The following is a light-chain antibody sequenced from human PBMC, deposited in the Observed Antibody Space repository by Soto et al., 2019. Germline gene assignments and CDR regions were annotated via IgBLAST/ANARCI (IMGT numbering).Light chain of an antibody. Sequence: QSALTQPRSVSGSPGQSVTISCTGTSSDVGGYNYVSWYQQHPGKAPKLMIYDDSKWPSGVPDRFSGSKSGNTASLTISGLQAEDEADYSCCSSAGNDRVFGGGTTLTVL. V-gene: IGLV2-11*01. J-gene: IGLJ2*01. CDR2: DDS. CDR3: CSSAGNDRV. CDR1: SSDVGGYNY.